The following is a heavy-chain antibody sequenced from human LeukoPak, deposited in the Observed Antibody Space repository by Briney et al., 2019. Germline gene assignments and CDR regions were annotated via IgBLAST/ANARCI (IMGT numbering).Heavy chain of an antibody. Sequence: SETLSLTCTVSGGSISSYYWSWIRQPAGKGLEWIGRIYTSGSTNHNPSLKSRVTMSVDTSKNQFSLKLSSVTAADTAVYYCARANYDILTGYYNHNWFDPWGQGTLVTVSS. J-gene: IGHJ5*02. CDR3: ARANYDILTGYYNHNWFDP. D-gene: IGHD3-9*01. CDR1: GGSISSYY. CDR2: IYTSGST. V-gene: IGHV4-4*07.